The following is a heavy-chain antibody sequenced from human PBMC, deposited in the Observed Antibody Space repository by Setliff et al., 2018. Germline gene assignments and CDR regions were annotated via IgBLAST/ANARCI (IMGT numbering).Heavy chain of an antibody. CDR2: FRPSGRT. CDR1: GSAISSGHY. V-gene: IGHV4-38-2*01. CDR3: ARGGTYRYFDY. Sequence: PSETLSLTCAVSGSAISSGHYWGWIRQPPGKGGLEWIGSFRPSGRTYYNPSLKSRVTISLDTSRKQFSLKLTSVTAADTAVYYCARGGTYRYFDYWAREPWSPSPQ. J-gene: IGHJ4*02.